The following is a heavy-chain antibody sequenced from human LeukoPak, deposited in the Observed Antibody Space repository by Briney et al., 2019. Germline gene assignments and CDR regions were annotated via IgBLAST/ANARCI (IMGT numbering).Heavy chain of an antibody. CDR2: IYPGDSDT. J-gene: IGHJ6*02. CDR1: GYSFTSYW. Sequence: GESLKISCKGSGYSFTSYWIGWVRQMPGKGLEWMGIIYPGDSDTRYSPSFQGQVTISADKSISTAYLQWSSLKASDTAMYYCARTLRFLEWLIPDGMDVWGQGTTVTVSS. D-gene: IGHD3-3*01. V-gene: IGHV5-51*01. CDR3: ARTLRFLEWLIPDGMDV.